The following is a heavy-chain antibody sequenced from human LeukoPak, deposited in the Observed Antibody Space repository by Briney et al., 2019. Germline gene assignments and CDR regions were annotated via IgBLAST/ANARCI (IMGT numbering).Heavy chain of an antibody. CDR1: GFTFSDYY. CDR2: ISSSGSTI. V-gene: IGHV3-11*01. J-gene: IGHJ6*02. Sequence: PGGSLRLSCAASGFTFSDYYTSWIRQAPGKGLEWVSYISSSGSTIYYADSVKGRFTISRDNAKNSLYLQMNSLRAEDTAVYYCARDQVITFGGVGPTGYYGMDVWGQGTTVTVSS. CDR3: ARDQVITFGGVGPTGYYGMDV. D-gene: IGHD3-16*01.